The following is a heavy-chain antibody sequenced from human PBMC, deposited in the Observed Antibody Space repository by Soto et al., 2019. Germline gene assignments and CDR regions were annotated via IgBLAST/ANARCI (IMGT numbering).Heavy chain of an antibody. J-gene: IGHJ4*02. CDR3: ARDREPYCSSTSCPEGRYYFDY. CDR2: INAGNGNT. CDR1: GYTFTSYA. D-gene: IGHD2-2*01. V-gene: IGHV1-3*01. Sequence: QVQLVQSGAEVKKPGASVKVSCKASGYTFTSYAMHWVRQAPGQRLEWMGWINAGNGNTKYSQKFQGRVTITRDTSARTAYMELSSLRSEDTAVYYCARDREPYCSSTSCPEGRYYFDYWGQGTLVTVSS.